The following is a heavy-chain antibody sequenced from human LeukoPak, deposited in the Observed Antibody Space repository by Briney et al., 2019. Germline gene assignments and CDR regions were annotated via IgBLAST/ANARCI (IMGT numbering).Heavy chain of an antibody. V-gene: IGHV1-2*02. CDR1: GYTFTGYY. J-gene: IGHJ4*02. CDR2: INPNSGDT. Sequence: ASVKVSCKASGYTFTGYYIHWVRQAPGLGLEWMGGINPNSGDTNYAQKLQGRVTMTTDTSTSTAYMELRSLRSDDTAVYYCARDLYSGSTPAGYWGQGTLVTVSS. CDR3: ARDLYSGSTPAGY. D-gene: IGHD1-26*01.